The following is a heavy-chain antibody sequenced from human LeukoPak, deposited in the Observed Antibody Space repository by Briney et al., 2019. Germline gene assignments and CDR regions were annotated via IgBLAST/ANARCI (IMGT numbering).Heavy chain of an antibody. D-gene: IGHD4/OR15-4a*01. J-gene: IGHJ6*02. CDR3: ARGLFMDV. CDR2: IYSGGNT. Sequence: QPGGSLRLSCVASGFIVSSNYMSWARQAPGKGLEWVSVIYSGGNTYYADSVKGRFTISRDNSKNTLYLQMNSLRVEDTAVYYCARGLFMDVWGQGTTVTVSS. V-gene: IGHV3-66*01. CDR1: GFIVSSNY.